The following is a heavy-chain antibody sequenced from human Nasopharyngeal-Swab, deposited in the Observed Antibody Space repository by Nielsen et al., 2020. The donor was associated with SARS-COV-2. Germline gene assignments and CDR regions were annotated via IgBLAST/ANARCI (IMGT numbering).Heavy chain of an antibody. Sequence: GGSLRLFCAASGFTFSNYRMNWVRQAPGKGLEWVSSISSSTSYIYYADSVKGRFTISRDNAKNSLYLQMNSLRAEDTAVYYCARDGFGESPYYYYYGMDVWGQGTTVTVSS. V-gene: IGHV3-21*01. CDR1: GFTFSNYR. J-gene: IGHJ6*02. D-gene: IGHD3-10*01. CDR2: ISSSTSYI. CDR3: ARDGFGESPYYYYYGMDV.